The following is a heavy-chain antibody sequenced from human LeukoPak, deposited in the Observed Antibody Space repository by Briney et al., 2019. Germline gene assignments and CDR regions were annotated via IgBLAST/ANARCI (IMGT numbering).Heavy chain of an antibody. V-gene: IGHV4-34*01. CDR3: ASIYTSAFDY. J-gene: IGHJ4*02. CDR2: INHSGST. Sequence: PSETLSLTCAVYGGSFSGYYWSWTRQPPGKGLEWIGEINHSGSTNYNPSLKSRVTISVDTSKNQFSLKLSSVTAADTAVYYCASIYTSAFDYWGQGTLVTVSS. D-gene: IGHD2-2*02. CDR1: GGSFSGYY.